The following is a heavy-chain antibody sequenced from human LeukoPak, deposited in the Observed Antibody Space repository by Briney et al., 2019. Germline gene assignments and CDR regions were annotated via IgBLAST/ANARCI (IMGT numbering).Heavy chain of an antibody. CDR3: ARGLSTTGTTDYYYGMDV. CDR1: GFTFSDYY. D-gene: IGHD1-1*01. CDR2: ISSSSSYK. J-gene: IGHJ6*02. Sequence: GGSLRLSCAASGFTFSDYYMSWMRQAPGKGLEWVSYISSSSSYKNYADSVKGRFTISRDNAKNSLYLQMNSLRAEDTAVYYCARGLSTTGTTDYYYGMDVWGQGTTVTVSS. V-gene: IGHV3-11*06.